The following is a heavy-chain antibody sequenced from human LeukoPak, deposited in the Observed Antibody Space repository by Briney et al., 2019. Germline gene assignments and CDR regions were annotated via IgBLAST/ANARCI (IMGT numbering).Heavy chain of an antibody. J-gene: IGHJ4*02. CDR3: ARDPMVRGVLYDF. V-gene: IGHV4-34*01. Sequence: TSSQTLSLICAVYGGFFRVYYGGWTRQPRGKGLEWIGESNHSGSTNYKPSLKSRFTISIDTSKNQFSLKLNSVTAADTAVYYCARDPMVRGVLYDFWGQGTGVTVSS. CDR1: GGFFRVYY. D-gene: IGHD3-10*01. CDR2: SNHSGST.